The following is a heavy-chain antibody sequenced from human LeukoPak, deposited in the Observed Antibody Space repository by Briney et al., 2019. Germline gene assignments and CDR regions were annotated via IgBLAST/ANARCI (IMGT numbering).Heavy chain of an antibody. J-gene: IGHJ4*02. D-gene: IGHD2-15*01. CDR1: GYTFTSYG. Sequence: ASVKVSCKASGYTFTSYGISWVRQAPGQGLEWMGWISAYNGNTNCAQKLQGRVTMTTDTSTSTAYMELRSLRSDDTAVYYCARIMGISCSGGSCYSGSSDYWGQGTLVTVSS. V-gene: IGHV1-18*01. CDR3: ARIMGISCSGGSCYSGSSDY. CDR2: ISAYNGNT.